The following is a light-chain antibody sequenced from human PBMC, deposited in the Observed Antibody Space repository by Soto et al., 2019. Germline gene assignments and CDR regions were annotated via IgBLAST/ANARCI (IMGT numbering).Light chain of an antibody. V-gene: IGLV2-14*01. CDR3: SSYTFTSTLVV. CDR2: EVN. J-gene: IGLJ3*02. Sequence: QSALTQPASVSGSPGQSITISCTGTSSDVGGYNFVSWYQQHPGKAPRLMIFEVNNRPSGVSDRFSGSKSGNTASLTISGLQAEDEADYYCSSYTFTSTLVVFGGRTKLTVL. CDR1: SSDVGGYNF.